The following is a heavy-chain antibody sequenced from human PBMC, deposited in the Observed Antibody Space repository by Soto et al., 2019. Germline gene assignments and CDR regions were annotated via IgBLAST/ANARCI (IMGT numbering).Heavy chain of an antibody. CDR3: ARERKGLTRHTHAFDI. Sequence: ASVKVSCKASGYTFTSYDINWVRQATGQGLEWMGWINPNSGGTNYAQKFQGWVTMTRDTSISTAYMELSRLRSDDTAVYYCARERKGLTRHTHAFDIWGQGTMVTVSS. J-gene: IGHJ3*02. CDR2: INPNSGGT. V-gene: IGHV1-2*04. D-gene: IGHD3-22*01. CDR1: GYTFTSYD.